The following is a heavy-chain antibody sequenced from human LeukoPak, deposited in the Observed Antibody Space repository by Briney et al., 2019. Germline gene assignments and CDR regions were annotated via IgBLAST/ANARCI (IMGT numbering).Heavy chain of an antibody. V-gene: IGHV1-8*03. CDR3: ARRPVSVRFLEWDDAFDI. CDR1: GYTFTSYD. CDR2: MNPNSGNT. D-gene: IGHD3-3*01. J-gene: IGHJ3*02. Sequence: ASVKVSCKASGYTFTSYDINWVRQATGQGLEWMGWMNPNSGNTGYAQKFQGRVTITRNTSISTAYMELSSLRSEDTAVYYCARRPVSVRFLEWDDAFDIWGQGTMVTVSS.